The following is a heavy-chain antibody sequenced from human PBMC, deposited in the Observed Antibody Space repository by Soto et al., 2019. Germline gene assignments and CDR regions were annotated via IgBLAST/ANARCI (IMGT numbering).Heavy chain of an antibody. CDR1: GGSVVGTSC. CDR3: VRSVPAATWAYNGMDV. J-gene: IGHJ6*02. CDR2: IYHSGTF. Sequence: QVRLKEPGPGRVKPSGPLSLTCAVSGGSVVGTSCGVWFRQPPPKGLGGIGEIYHSGTFNYNPSLASRVSVSVDESRNQVSLTLNSVTAADTAIYYCVRSVPAATWAYNGMDVWGQGTTVTVSS. D-gene: IGHD2-2*01. V-gene: IGHV4-4*02.